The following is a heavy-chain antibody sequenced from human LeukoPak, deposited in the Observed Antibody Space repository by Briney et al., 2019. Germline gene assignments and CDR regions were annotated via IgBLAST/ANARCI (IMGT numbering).Heavy chain of an antibody. V-gene: IGHV4-39*07. CDR2: IYYSGST. Sequence: SSETLSLTCTVSGGSISSSSYYWGWIRQPPGKGLEWIGSIYYSGSTYYNPSLKSRVTISVDTSKNQFSLKLSSVTAADTAVYYCARNKYYFDSSGYYRGVSPDAFDIWGQGTMVTVSS. J-gene: IGHJ3*02. CDR3: ARNKYYFDSSGYYRGVSPDAFDI. CDR1: GGSISSSSYY. D-gene: IGHD3-22*01.